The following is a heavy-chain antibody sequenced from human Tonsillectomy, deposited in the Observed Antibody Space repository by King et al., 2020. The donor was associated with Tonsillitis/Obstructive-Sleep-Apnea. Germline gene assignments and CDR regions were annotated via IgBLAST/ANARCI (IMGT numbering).Heavy chain of an antibody. CDR3: ARPPSYCSGPTCREAFDI. CDR1: GASVNSVLYF. V-gene: IGHV4-39*01. J-gene: IGHJ3*02. D-gene: IGHD2-2*01. Sequence: QLQESGPGLVKPSETLSLTCTVSGASVNSVLYFWSWIRQPPGKGLEWIGNIYFGGTTHYNPSLTSRVTISVDTSKNQFSLKLSSVTAADTAVYFCARPPSYCSGPTCREAFDIWGQGTMVTVFS. CDR2: IYFGGTT.